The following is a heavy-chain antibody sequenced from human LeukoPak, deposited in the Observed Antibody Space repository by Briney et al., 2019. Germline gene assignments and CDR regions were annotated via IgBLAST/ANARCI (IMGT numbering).Heavy chain of an antibody. D-gene: IGHD3-3*02. Sequence: SETLSLTCTVSGGSINTYYWSWIRQPPGEGLEWIGYIYDSGSTNYNPSLKSRVTISVDTSKNQFSLKLNSVSAADTAVYYCARARFSTIYYFDYWGQGALVTVSS. J-gene: IGHJ4*02. CDR2: IYDSGST. V-gene: IGHV4-59*01. CDR3: ARARFSTIYYFDY. CDR1: GGSINTYY.